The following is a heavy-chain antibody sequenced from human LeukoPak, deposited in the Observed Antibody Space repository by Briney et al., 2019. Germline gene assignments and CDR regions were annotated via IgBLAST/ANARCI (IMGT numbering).Heavy chain of an antibody. CDR1: GYTFTRYY. D-gene: IGHD5-12*01. CDR3: ARDVVATITGWFDP. V-gene: IGHV1-2*02. J-gene: IGHJ5*02. Sequence: GASVTVSCKASGYTFTRYYMHWVRQAPGQGLEWMGWINPNSGGTNYAQKFQGRVTMTRDTSISTAYMELSRLRSDDTAVYYCARDVVATITGWFDPWGQGTLVTVSS. CDR2: INPNSGGT.